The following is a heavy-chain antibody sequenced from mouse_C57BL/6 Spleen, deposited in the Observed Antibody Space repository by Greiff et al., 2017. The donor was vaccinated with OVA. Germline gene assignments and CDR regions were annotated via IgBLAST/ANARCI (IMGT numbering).Heavy chain of an antibody. D-gene: IGHD1-1*01. CDR2: ISYDGSN. Sequence: EVQLQQSGPGLVKPSQSLSLTCSVTGYSITSGYYWNWIRQFPGNKLEWMGYISYDGSNNYNPSLKNRISITRDTSKNQFFLKLNSVTTEDTATYYCARGALLGLTMDYWGQGTSVTVSS. V-gene: IGHV3-6*01. CDR1: GYSITSGYY. J-gene: IGHJ4*01. CDR3: ARGALLGLTMDY.